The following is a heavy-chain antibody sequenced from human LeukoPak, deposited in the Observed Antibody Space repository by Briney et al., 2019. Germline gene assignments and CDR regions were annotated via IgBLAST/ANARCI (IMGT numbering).Heavy chain of an antibody. CDR2: ISAYNGNT. D-gene: IGHD3-10*01. V-gene: IGHV1-18*01. CDR3: ARSSYYGSGSYLKGGPFDY. J-gene: IGHJ4*02. CDR1: GYTFTSYG. Sequence: ASVKVSCKASGYTFTSYGFSWVRQAPGQGLEWMGWISAYNGNTNYAQKLQGRVTMTTDTSTSTAYMELRSLRSDDTAVYYCARSSYYGSGSYLKGGPFDYWGQGTLVTVSS.